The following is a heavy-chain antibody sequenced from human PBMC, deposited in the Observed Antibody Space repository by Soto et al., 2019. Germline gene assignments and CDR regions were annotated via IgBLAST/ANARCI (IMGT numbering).Heavy chain of an antibody. D-gene: IGHD3-22*01. V-gene: IGHV3-30*18. J-gene: IGHJ3*02. CDR3: AKDGPYDTTLGAFDI. CDR2: ISYDGSNK. Sequence: QVQLVESGGGVVQPGRSLSLSCAASGFTFSSYGMHWVRQAPGKGLEWVAVISYDGSNKYYADSVKGRFTISRDNSKNTLYLQMNSLRAEDTAVYYCAKDGPYDTTLGAFDIWGQGTMVTVSS. CDR1: GFTFSSYG.